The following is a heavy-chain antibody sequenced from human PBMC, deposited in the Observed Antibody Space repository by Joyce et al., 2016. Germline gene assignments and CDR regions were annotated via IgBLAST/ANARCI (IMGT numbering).Heavy chain of an antibody. D-gene: IGHD6-19*01. Sequence: QVQLVQSGAEVKKPGASVKVSCKASGYTFTGYYIHWVRQAPGQGLEWMGGISPNSGGTNDAQKFQGRVTMTRDTSIRTAYMELSRLRSDDTAVYYCARDLSSGWSLPSNYRGQGTLVTVSS. CDR2: ISPNSGGT. J-gene: IGHJ4*02. CDR3: ARDLSSGWSLPSNY. CDR1: GYTFTGYY. V-gene: IGHV1-2*02.